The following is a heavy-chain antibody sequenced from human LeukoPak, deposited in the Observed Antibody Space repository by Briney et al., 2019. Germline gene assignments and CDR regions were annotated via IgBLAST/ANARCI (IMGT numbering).Heavy chain of an antibody. CDR3: ARDRELLDAFDI. V-gene: IGHV1-8*01. CDR2: MNPNSGNT. Sequence: ASVKVSCKASGYTFTSYDINWVRQATGQGLEWMGWMNPNSGNTGYAQKFQGRVTMTRNTSISTAYMELSSLRSEDTAVYHCARDRELLDAFDIWGQGTMVTVSS. J-gene: IGHJ3*02. CDR1: GYTFTSYD. D-gene: IGHD1-26*01.